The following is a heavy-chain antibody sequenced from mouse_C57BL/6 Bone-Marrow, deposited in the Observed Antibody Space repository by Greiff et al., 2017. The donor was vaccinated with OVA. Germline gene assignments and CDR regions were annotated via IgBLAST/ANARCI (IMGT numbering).Heavy chain of an antibody. Sequence: EVQLVESEGGLVQPGSSMKLSCTASGFTFSDYYMAWVRQVPEKGLEWVANINYDGSSTYYLDSLKSRFIISRDNAKNILYLQMSSLKSEDTATYYCARAFYYYGFPLWYFDVWGTGTTVTVSS. J-gene: IGHJ1*03. D-gene: IGHD1-1*01. CDR2: INYDGSST. CDR3: ARAFYYYGFPLWYFDV. V-gene: IGHV5-16*01. CDR1: GFTFSDYY.